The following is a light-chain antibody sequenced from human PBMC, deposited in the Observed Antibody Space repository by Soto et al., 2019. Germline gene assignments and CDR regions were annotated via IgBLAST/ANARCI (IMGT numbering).Light chain of an antibody. CDR1: QSVSSNY. CDR2: GAT. J-gene: IGKJ3*01. Sequence: EIVLTQSPGTLSLSPGERATLSCRASQSVSSNYLAWYQQKPDQAPRLLIYGATNSATGVTDRFSGSVSGADYFTTISRMVHADFVVYYYQQYGSSPIFTFGPGTKVDI. CDR3: QQYGSSPIFT. V-gene: IGKV3-20*01.